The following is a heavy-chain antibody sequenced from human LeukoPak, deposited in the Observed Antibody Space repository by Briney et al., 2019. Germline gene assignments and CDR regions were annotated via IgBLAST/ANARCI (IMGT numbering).Heavy chain of an antibody. J-gene: IGHJ6*04. CDR2: INHSGST. Sequence: SETLSLTCAVYGGSFSGYYWSWIRQPPGKGLAGIGEINHSGSTNYNPSLKSRVTISVDTSKNQFSLKLSSVTAADTAVYYCARLRLGYCSSTSCHLVSDYYGMDVWGKGTTVTVSS. D-gene: IGHD2-2*01. CDR1: GGSFSGYY. CDR3: ARLRLGYCSSTSCHLVSDYYGMDV. V-gene: IGHV4-34*01.